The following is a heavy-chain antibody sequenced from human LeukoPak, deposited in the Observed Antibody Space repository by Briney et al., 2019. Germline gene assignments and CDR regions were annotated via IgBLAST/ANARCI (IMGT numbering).Heavy chain of an antibody. Sequence: GGSLRLSCAASGFTFSSYSMNWVRQAPGKGLEWVSSISSSSSYIYYADSVKGRFTISRDNARKSLYLQMNSLRADDTALYYCARDGSPFDFWGQGTLVTVSS. J-gene: IGHJ4*02. CDR2: ISSSSSYI. CDR3: ARDGSPFDF. V-gene: IGHV3-21*04. CDR1: GFTFSSYS.